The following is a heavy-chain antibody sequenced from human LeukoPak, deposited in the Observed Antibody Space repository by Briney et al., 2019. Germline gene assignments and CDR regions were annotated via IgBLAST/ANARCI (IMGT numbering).Heavy chain of an antibody. CDR1: GGSISSYY. J-gene: IGHJ5*02. CDR2: IYYSGST. CDR3: AREGRYYYDSNWFDP. Sequence: PSETLSLTCTVSGGSISSYYWSWIRQPPGKGLEWIGYIYYSGSTNYNPSLKSRVTISVDTSKNQFSLKLSSVTAADTAVYYCAREGRYYYDSNWFDPWSQGTLVPVSS. D-gene: IGHD3-22*01. V-gene: IGHV4-59*01.